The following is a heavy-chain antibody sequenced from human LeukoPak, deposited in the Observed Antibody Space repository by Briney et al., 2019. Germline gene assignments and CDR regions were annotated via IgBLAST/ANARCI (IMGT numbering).Heavy chain of an antibody. D-gene: IGHD3-10*01. CDR3: ARDYYGSGSYWYFDL. CDR2: ISGSGGST. J-gene: IGHJ2*01. V-gene: IGHV3-23*01. CDR1: GFTFSNYA. Sequence: GGSLRLSCAASGFTFSNYAMSWVRQAPGKGLEWVSAISGSGGSTYYADSVKGRFTISRDNSKNTLYLQMNSLRAEDTAVYYCARDYYGSGSYWYFDLWGRGTLVTVSS.